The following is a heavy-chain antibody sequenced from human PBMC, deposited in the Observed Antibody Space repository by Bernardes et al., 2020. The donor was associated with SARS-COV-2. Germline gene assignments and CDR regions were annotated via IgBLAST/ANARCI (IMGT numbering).Heavy chain of an antibody. Sequence: VGSLSLSCAASGFTFSSYTMNWVRQAPGKGLEWISSISTSSSYISYSDSVRGRFTISRDNAKNSVSLQMNSLRAEDTAVYYCARVDFSNLYYFDYWGQGTPVTGPS. CDR1: GFTFSSYT. J-gene: IGHJ4*02. CDR3: ARVDFSNLYYFDY. V-gene: IGHV3-21*06. CDR2: ISTSSSYI. D-gene: IGHD4-4*01.